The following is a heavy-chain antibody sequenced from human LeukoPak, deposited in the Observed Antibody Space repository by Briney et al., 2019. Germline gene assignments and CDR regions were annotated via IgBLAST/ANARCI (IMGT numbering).Heavy chain of an antibody. CDR3: AKSVSGSSYDY. Sequence: GGTLRLSCAASGFTFSNYAMTWVRQAPGKGLEWVSTINTIGDTTYYADSVKGRFTISRVNSKNTLYLQMNSLRAGDTAIYYCAKSVSGSSYDYWGQGTLVTVSS. D-gene: IGHD6-19*01. V-gene: IGHV3-23*01. CDR2: INTIGDTT. CDR1: GFTFSNYA. J-gene: IGHJ4*02.